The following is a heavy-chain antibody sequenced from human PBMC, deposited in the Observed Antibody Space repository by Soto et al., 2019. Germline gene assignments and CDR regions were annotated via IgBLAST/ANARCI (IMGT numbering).Heavy chain of an antibody. CDR1: GGSISSGDYY. D-gene: IGHD3-16*01. CDR2: IYYSGST. Sequence: SEPLSLTCTVSGGSISSGDYYWSWIRQPPGKGLEWIGYIYYSGSTYYNPSLKSRVTISVDTSKNQFSLKLSSVTAADTAVYYCARAWGGNYNWFDPWGQGTLVTAPQ. CDR3: ARAWGGNYNWFDP. J-gene: IGHJ5*02. V-gene: IGHV4-30-4*01.